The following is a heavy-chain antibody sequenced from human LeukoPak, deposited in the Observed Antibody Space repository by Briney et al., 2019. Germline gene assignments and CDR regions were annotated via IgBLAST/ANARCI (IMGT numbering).Heavy chain of an antibody. CDR1: GFPFSSYS. CDR2: ISSSSSYI. D-gene: IGHD5-18*01. CDR3: ARDLGGYSQVDY. Sequence: GGSLRLSCAASGFPFSSYSMNWVRQAPGKGLEWVSSISSSSSYIYYADSVKGRFTISRDNAKNSLYLQMNSLRAEDTAVYYCARDLGGYSQVDYWGQGTLVTVSS. V-gene: IGHV3-21*01. J-gene: IGHJ4*02.